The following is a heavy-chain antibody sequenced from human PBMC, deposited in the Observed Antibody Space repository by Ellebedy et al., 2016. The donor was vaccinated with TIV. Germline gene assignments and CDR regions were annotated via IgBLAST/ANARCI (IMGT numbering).Heavy chain of an antibody. CDR3: ARGRSFEAFDI. J-gene: IGHJ3*02. Sequence: SETLSLTCSVSGGSISSSGYYWGWIRQPPGKGLEWIGSIYYSGSTHYNPSLKSRVTISIDTSRNQFSLKLSSVTAADTAVYYCARGRSFEAFDIWGQGTMVTVSS. CDR1: GGSISSSGYY. CDR2: IYYSGST. V-gene: IGHV4-39*07.